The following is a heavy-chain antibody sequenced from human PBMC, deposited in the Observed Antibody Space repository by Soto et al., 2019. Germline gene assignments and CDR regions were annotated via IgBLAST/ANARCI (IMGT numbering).Heavy chain of an antibody. CDR1: GFSFSNSA. V-gene: IGHV3-23*01. D-gene: IGHD5-18*01. CDR2: ISGRGGST. CDR3: AQNAGYSYEYYYYYGMDV. J-gene: IGHJ6*02. Sequence: PGGSLRLSCVASGFSFSNSAMSWVRQAPGKGLEWVSVISGRGGSTYYADSVKGRFTSSRDNSKNTLYLQMNSLRAEDTAVYYCAQNAGYSYEYYYYYGMDVWGQGTTVTVSS.